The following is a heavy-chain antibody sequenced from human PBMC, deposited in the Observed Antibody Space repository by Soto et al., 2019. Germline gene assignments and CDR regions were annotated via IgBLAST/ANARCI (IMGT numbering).Heavy chain of an antibody. CDR1: GFAFSNYA. CDR2: ISSNGGST. V-gene: IGHV3-64D*06. J-gene: IGHJ4*02. Sequence: VSLRLSCSVFGFAFSNYAMHWVRQAPGKGLQYVSSISSNGGSTYYADSVQGRFTISRDNSRNTLYLQMSSPRLEDTAVYYCVKDRYVDYWGQGTLVTV. CDR3: VKDRYVDY.